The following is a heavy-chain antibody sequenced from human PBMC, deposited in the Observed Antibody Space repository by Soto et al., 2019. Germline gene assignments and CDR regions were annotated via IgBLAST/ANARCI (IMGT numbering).Heavy chain of an antibody. CDR3: AGRCDGTNCLAHFDY. Sequence: SVKVFCKTSGGTFNNDVINWVRQAPGQGLAWMAGIIPIFGTPNYAQKFQGRVTITADKSTSTASMELNSLRSEDTAVYYCAGRCDGTNCLAHFDYWGQ. V-gene: IGHV1-69*06. D-gene: IGHD2-2*01. J-gene: IGHJ4*02. CDR1: GGTFNNDV. CDR2: IIPIFGTP.